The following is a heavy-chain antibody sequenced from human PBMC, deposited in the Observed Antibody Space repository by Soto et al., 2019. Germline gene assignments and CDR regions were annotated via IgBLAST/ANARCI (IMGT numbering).Heavy chain of an antibody. D-gene: IGHD5-12*01. J-gene: IGHJ6*03. V-gene: IGHV1-18*01. CDR1: GYTFTSYG. Sequence: ASVKVSCKASGYTFTSYGISWARQAPGQGLEWMGWISAYNGNTNYAQKLQGRVTMTTDTSTSTAYMELRSLRSDDTAVYYCAREGGYSGYDSPNYYYYSYMDVWGKGTTVTVSS. CDR3: AREGGYSGYDSPNYYYYSYMDV. CDR2: ISAYNGNT.